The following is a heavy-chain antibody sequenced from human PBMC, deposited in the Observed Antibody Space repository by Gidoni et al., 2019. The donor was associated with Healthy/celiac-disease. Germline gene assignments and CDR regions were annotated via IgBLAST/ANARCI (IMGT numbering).Heavy chain of an antibody. CDR1: GFTFSSYG. V-gene: IGHV3-33*01. J-gene: IGHJ6*02. CDR2: LWYDGSNN. D-gene: IGHD5-18*01. CDR3: ARDGYLDDYNGMDV. Sequence: QVQLVASGGGVVQPGRSLRLYCAASGFTFSSYGMHWVRQAPGKGLEWVAVLWYDGSNNSYADSVKVRFTISTDNSKNTLYLQMNSLRAEDTAVYYCARDGYLDDYNGMDVWGQGTTVTVSS.